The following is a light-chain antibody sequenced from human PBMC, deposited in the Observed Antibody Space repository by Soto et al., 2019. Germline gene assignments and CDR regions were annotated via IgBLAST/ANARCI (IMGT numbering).Light chain of an antibody. CDR3: SSYAGSSNLV. J-gene: IGLJ2*01. Sequence: QSALTQPASASGSPGQSVTISCTGSSSDVGCYDYVSWYQQHPGKAPKLVIYEVTKRPSGVSDRVSASKSGNTASLTVSGLRAEDEADYYCSSYAGSSNLVFGGGTKLTVL. CDR1: SSDVGCYDY. V-gene: IGLV2-8*01. CDR2: EVT.